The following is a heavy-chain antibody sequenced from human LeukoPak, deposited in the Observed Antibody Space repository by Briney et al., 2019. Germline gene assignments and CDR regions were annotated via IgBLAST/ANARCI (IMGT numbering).Heavy chain of an antibody. J-gene: IGHJ3*02. D-gene: IGHD3-10*01. Sequence: SETLSLTCTVSGGSISSYYWSWIRQPPGKGLEWIGYIYYSGSTNYNPSLKSRVTISVDTSKNQFSLKLSSVTAADTAVYYCAREGLWFGELSGFDIWGQGTMVTVSS. CDR3: AREGLWFGELSGFDI. CDR2: IYYSGST. CDR1: GGSISSYY. V-gene: IGHV4-59*01.